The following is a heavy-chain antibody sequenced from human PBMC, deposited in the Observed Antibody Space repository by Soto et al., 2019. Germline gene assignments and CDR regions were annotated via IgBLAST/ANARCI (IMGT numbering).Heavy chain of an antibody. J-gene: IGHJ5*02. CDR2: IYHSGNT. CDR3: AKDQSPWFGELRWFDP. V-gene: IGHV4-4*02. CDR1: GGSTSSSNW. D-gene: IGHD3-10*01. Sequence: PSETLSLTCAVSGGSTSSSNWWSWVRQPPGKGLEWIGEIYHSGNTNYNPSLKSRVTMAVDKSRNQFSLKLSSVTAADTAVYYCAKDQSPWFGELRWFDPWGQGTLVTVSS.